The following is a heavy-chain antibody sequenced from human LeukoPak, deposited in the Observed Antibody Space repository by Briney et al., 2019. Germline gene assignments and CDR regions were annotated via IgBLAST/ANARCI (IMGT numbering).Heavy chain of an antibody. J-gene: IGHJ4*02. Sequence: PSETLSLTCAVYGGSFSGYYWSWIRQPPGKGLGWIGEINHSGSTNYNPSLKSRVTISVDTSKNQFSLKLSSATAADTAVYYCARGYYYDGYFDYWGQGTLVTVSS. CDR3: ARGYYYDGYFDY. CDR1: GGSFSGYY. D-gene: IGHD3-22*01. CDR2: INHSGST. V-gene: IGHV4-34*01.